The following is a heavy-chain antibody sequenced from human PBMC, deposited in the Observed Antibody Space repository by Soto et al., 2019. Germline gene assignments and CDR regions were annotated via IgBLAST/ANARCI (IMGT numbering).Heavy chain of an antibody. J-gene: IGHJ4*02. D-gene: IGHD3-10*01. CDR1: GYTFTGYY. CDR3: ARGRELPPYYFDY. Sequence: ASVKVSCKASGYTFTGYYMHWVRQAPGQGLEWMGWINPNSGGTNYAQKFQGWVTMTRDTSISTAYMELSRLRSDDTAVYYCARGRELPPYYFDYWGQGTLVTVSS. CDR2: INPNSGGT. V-gene: IGHV1-2*04.